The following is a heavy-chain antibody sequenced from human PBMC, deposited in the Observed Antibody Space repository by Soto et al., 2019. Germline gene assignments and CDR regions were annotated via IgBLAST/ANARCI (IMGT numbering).Heavy chain of an antibody. Sequence: SETQSLTCAVSGGSISSGGYSWSWIRQPPGKGLEWIGYIYHSGSTYYNPSLKSRVTISVDRSKNQFSLKLSSVTAADTAVYYCARRIIAAAGTDWFDPWGQGTLVTVSS. D-gene: IGHD6-13*01. V-gene: IGHV4-30-2*01. CDR1: GGSISSGGYS. CDR3: ARRIIAAAGTDWFDP. CDR2: IYHSGST. J-gene: IGHJ5*02.